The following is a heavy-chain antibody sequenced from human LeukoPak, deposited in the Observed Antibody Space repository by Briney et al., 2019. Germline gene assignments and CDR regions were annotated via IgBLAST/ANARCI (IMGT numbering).Heavy chain of an antibody. CDR1: GVTVSRDY. V-gene: IGHV3-53*04. J-gene: IGHJ4*02. D-gene: IGHD2/OR15-2a*01. Sequence: GGSLRLSCAASGVTVSRDYMSRVRQATGKGLEWVSVIYSDGNTYYADSVKGRFTISRHNSKNTLFLQMDSLRIEDTAIYYCANRMTFGGQGTLVTVSS. CDR2: IYSDGNT. CDR3: ANRMTF.